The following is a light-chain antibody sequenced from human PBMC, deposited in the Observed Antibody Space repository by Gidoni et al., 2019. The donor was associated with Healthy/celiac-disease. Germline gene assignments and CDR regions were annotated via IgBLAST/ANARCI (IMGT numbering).Light chain of an antibody. CDR1: QSVSSSY. Sequence: EIVLTQSPGTLSLSPGETATLSCRASQSVSSSYLAWYQQKPGQAPRLLIYGASSRATGIPDRFSGSGSGTDFTLTISRLEPEDFAVYYCQHYGSSRTFGGGTKVEIK. V-gene: IGKV3-20*01. CDR3: QHYGSSRT. CDR2: GAS. J-gene: IGKJ4*01.